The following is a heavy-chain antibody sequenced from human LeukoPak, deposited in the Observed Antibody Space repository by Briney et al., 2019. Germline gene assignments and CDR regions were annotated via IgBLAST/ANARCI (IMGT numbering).Heavy chain of an antibody. D-gene: IGHD4-17*01. CDR2: INPNSGGT. V-gene: IGHV1-2*02. Sequence: ASVKVSCKVSGYTLTELSMHWVRQAPGQGLEWMGWINPNSGGTNYAQKFQGRVTMTRDTSISTAYMELSRLRSDDTAVYYCAREVGTTVTTNGDYWGQGTLVTVSS. CDR3: AREVGTTVTTNGDY. CDR1: GYTLTELS. J-gene: IGHJ4*02.